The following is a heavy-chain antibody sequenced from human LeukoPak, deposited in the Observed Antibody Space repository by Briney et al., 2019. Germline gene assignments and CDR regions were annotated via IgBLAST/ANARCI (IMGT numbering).Heavy chain of an antibody. CDR3: ARDPSSAPYSTYCAANCFDP. CDR1: RFTFSTSA. Sequence: PGRSLRLSCAASRFTFSTSAMHWVRQTPGKGLEWVALISYDGSQHYLADSLKGRFTISRDNSKNTLYLQMTSLRLDDTAMYYCARDPSSAPYSTYCAANCFDPWGQGTLVTVSS. J-gene: IGHJ5*02. CDR2: ISYDGSQH. D-gene: IGHD6-13*01. V-gene: IGHV3-30*04.